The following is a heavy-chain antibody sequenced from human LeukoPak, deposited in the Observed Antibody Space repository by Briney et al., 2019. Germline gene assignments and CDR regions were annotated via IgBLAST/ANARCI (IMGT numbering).Heavy chain of an antibody. CDR1: EFTVGSNY. J-gene: IGHJ4*02. CDR3: AREPVYDYVWGSYRDY. V-gene: IGHV3-53*01. CDR2: IYSGGST. Sequence: GGSLRLSCAASEFTVGSNYMSWVRQAPGKGLEWVSVIYSGGSTYYADSVKGRFTISRDNSKNTLYLQMNSLRAEDTAVYYCAREPVYDYVWGSYRDYWGQGTLVTVSS. D-gene: IGHD3-16*02.